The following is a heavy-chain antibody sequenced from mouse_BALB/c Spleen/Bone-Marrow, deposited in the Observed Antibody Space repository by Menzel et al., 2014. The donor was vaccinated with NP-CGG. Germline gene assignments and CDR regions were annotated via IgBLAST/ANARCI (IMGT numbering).Heavy chain of an antibody. CDR3: ARRADSSGYVDAMDY. Sequence: QVQLQQSGAELVRPGVSVKISCKGSGYTFTDYAMHWVKQSHAKSLEWIGVISTYYGDASYNQKFKGKATMTVDKSSSTAYMELARLTSEDSAIYYCARRADSSGYVDAMDYWGQGTPVTVSS. D-gene: IGHD3-2*01. CDR1: GYTFTDYA. V-gene: IGHV1S137*01. J-gene: IGHJ4*01. CDR2: ISTYYGDA.